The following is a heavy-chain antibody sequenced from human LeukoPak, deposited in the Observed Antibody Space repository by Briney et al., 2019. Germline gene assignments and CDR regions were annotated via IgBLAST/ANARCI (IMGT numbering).Heavy chain of an antibody. CDR3: ASLYDSTGFCFDY. Sequence: GGSLRLSCVVSGFRFSDYYMSWIRQTPGKGLELISYISGSGDAIYYTDSVKGRFTISRDNAKNSLYLQLDNLSAEDTAFYYCASLYDSTGFCFDYWGQGALVTVS. V-gene: IGHV3-11*01. CDR2: ISGSGDAI. J-gene: IGHJ4*02. CDR1: GFRFSDYY. D-gene: IGHD3-22*01.